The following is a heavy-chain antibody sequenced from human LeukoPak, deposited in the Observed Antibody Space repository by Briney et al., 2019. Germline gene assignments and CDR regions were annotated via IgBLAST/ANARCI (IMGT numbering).Heavy chain of an antibody. J-gene: IGHJ3*02. V-gene: IGHV3-15*01. D-gene: IGHD3-22*01. CDR3: THAYYYDSSGYLSVGAFDI. CDR2: IKSKTDGGTT. Sequence: GGSLRLSCAASGFTFSNAWMSWVRQAPGKGLEWVGRIKSKTDGGTTGYAAPVKGRFTISRDDSKNTLYLQMNSLKTEDTAVYYCTHAYYYDSSGYLSVGAFDIWGQGTMVTVSS. CDR1: GFTFSNAW.